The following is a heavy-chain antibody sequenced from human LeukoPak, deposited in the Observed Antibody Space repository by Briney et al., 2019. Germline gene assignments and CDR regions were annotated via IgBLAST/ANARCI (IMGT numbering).Heavy chain of an antibody. D-gene: IGHD2-21*02. CDR1: GFTFSSYA. CDR3: AKKSWVVTAAIDY. CDR2: ISGSGGST. J-gene: IGHJ4*02. V-gene: IGHV3-23*01. Sequence: PGGSLRLSCAASGFTFSSYAMSWVRQAPGKGLEWVSAISGSGGSTYYADSVKGRFTISRDNSKNTLYLQMSSLRAEDTAVYYCAKKSWVVTAAIDYWGQGTLVTVSS.